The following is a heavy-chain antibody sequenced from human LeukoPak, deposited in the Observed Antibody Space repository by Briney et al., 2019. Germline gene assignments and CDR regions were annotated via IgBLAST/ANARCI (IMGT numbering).Heavy chain of an antibody. Sequence: SETLSLTCTVSGGSISSYYWSWIRQPPGKGLEWIGYIYYSGSTNYNPSLKSRVTISVDTSKNQFSLKLSSVTAADTAVYYCARDDCMVRGACGFDPWGQGTLVTVSS. CDR2: IYYSGST. J-gene: IGHJ5*02. V-gene: IGHV4-59*01. CDR1: GGSISSYY. D-gene: IGHD3-10*01. CDR3: ARDDCMVRGACGFDP.